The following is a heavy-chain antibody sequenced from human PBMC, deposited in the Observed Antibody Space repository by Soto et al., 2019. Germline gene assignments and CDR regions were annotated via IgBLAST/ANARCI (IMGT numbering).Heavy chain of an antibody. J-gene: IGHJ2*01. V-gene: IGHV3-21*01. Sequence: GGSLRLSCAASGFTFSSYSMNWVRQAPGKGLEWVSSISSSSSYIYYADSVKGRFTISRDNAKNSLYLQMNSLRAEDTAVYYCARGDADEDIVVVPAAKFYGDWYFDLWGRGTLVTVSS. CDR3: ARGDADEDIVVVPAAKFYGDWYFDL. CDR1: GFTFSSYS. CDR2: ISSSSSYI. D-gene: IGHD2-2*01.